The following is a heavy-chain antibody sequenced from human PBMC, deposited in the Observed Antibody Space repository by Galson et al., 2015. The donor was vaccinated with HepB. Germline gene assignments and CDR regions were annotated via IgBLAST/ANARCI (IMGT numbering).Heavy chain of an antibody. CDR3: ARAVDYYDSSVSYFQH. V-gene: IGHV1-69*13. CDR2: IIPIFGTA. D-gene: IGHD3-22*01. J-gene: IGHJ1*01. CDR1: RGTFSSYA. Sequence: SVKVSCKASRGTFSSYAISWVRQAPGQGLEWMGGIIPIFGTANYAQKFQGRVTITADESTSTAYMELSSLRSEDTAVYYCARAVDYYDSSVSYFQHWGQGTLVTVSS.